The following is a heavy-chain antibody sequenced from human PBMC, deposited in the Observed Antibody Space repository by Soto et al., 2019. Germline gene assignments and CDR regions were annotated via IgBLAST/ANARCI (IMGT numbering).Heavy chain of an antibody. CDR3: ARAYGGNPALFDP. V-gene: IGHV3-53*01. Sequence: EVQLVESGGGLIQPGGSLRLSCAASGFIVSGDYMSWVRQAPGKGLEWVSVIYPGGSTYYADSVKGRFTFSRDNSKNTLYLQMNSLRVEDTAVYYCARAYGGNPALFDPWGQGNLVTVSS. J-gene: IGHJ5*02. CDR1: GFIVSGDY. CDR2: IYPGGST. D-gene: IGHD4-17*01.